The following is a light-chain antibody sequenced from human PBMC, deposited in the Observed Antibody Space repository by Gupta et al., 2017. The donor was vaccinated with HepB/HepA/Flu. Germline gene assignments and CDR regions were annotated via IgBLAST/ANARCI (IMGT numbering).Light chain of an antibody. Sequence: SVMTQSTVSVHVLTGEPSPKSCRSSQNLLSRNGNNYVDWYLQKPGQFTQLLIYLGSIRASGVPDRFSGSGAGTDFILKISRVEAEDVGVYYCMQSLTAPLTFGGGTRVEIK. V-gene: IGKV2-28*01. J-gene: IGKJ4*01. CDR1: QNLLSRNGNNY. CDR3: MQSLTAPLT. CDR2: LGS.